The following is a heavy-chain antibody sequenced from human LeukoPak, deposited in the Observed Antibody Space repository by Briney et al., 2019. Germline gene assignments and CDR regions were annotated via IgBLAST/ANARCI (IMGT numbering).Heavy chain of an antibody. CDR2: IIPIFGTA. CDR1: GGTFSSYA. Sequence: ASVKVSCKASGGTFSSYAISWVRQAPGQGLEWMGGIIPIFGTANYAQKFQGRVTITTDESTSTAYMELSSLRSEDTAVYYCARLPKNKNWFDPWGQGTLVTVSS. CDR3: ARLPKNKNWFDP. J-gene: IGHJ5*02. D-gene: IGHD2/OR15-2a*01. V-gene: IGHV1-69*05.